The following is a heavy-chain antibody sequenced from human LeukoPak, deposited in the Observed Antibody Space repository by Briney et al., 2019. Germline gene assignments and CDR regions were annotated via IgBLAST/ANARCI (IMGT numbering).Heavy chain of an antibody. Sequence: SMKVSCKASGYTFSSYAISWVRQAPGQGLEWMGGIIPIFGTANYAQKFQGRVTITADESTSTAYMELSSLRSEDTAVYYCARARGWSGYSDYWGQGTLVTVSS. J-gene: IGHJ4*02. CDR2: IIPIFGTA. CDR1: GYTFSSYA. D-gene: IGHD3-3*01. V-gene: IGHV1-69*13. CDR3: ARARGWSGYSDY.